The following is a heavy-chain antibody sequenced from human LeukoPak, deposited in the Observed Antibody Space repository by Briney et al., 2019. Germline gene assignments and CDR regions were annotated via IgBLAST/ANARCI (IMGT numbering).Heavy chain of an antibody. J-gene: IGHJ4*02. CDR3: ARPLCCGSSRCNNFDY. D-gene: IGHD2-2*01. CDR2: ISSSSTYI. V-gene: IGHV3-21*01. Sequence: GGSLRLSCAASGFTFSSYEMNWVRQAPGKGLEWVSSISSSSTYIHYAGSVKGRFTISRDNAKNSLYLQMNSLRAEDTAVYYCARPLCCGSSRCNNFDYWGQGTLVTVSS. CDR1: GFTFSSYE.